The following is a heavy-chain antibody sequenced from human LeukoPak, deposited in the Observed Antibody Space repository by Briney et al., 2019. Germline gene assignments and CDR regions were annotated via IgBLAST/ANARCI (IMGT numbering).Heavy chain of an antibody. CDR1: GFTFSSYG. CDR2: IRYDGSNK. D-gene: IGHD2-8*01. J-gene: IGHJ6*03. Sequence: GGSLRLSCAASGFTFSSYGMHWVRQAPGKGLEWVASIRYDGSNKYYADSVKGRFTISRDNSKNTLYLQMNSLRAEDTAVYYCANGNRCTSPNCLGYYYLYMDVWGKGTTVTVSS. V-gene: IGHV3-30*02. CDR3: ANGNRCTSPNCLGYYYLYMDV.